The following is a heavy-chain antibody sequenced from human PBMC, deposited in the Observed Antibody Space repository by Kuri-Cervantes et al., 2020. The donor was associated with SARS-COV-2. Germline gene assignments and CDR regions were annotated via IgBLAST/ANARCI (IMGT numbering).Heavy chain of an antibody. CDR3: ARIRYYDFWSGFDP. V-gene: IGHV2-70*01. D-gene: IGHD3-3*01. CDR2: IDWDDDK. CDR1: GGSVSSGSYY. J-gene: IGHJ5*02. Sequence: TLSLTCTVSGGSVSSGSYYWSWIRQPPGKALEWLALIDWDDDKYYSTSLKTRLTISKDTSKNQVVLTMTNMDPVDTATYYCARIRYYDFWSGFDPWGQGTLVTVSS.